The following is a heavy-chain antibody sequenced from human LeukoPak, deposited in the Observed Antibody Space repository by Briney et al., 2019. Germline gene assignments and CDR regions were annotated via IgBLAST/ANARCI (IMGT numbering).Heavy chain of an antibody. CDR3: ARDQKSRYYYDSSGYIEYFQH. V-gene: IGHV1-2*02. Sequence: ASVKVSCKASGYTFTSYYMHWVRQAPGQGLEWMGWINPNSGGTNYAQKFQGKVTMTRDTSISTAYMELSRLRSDDTAVYYCARDQKSRYYYDSSGYIEYFQHWGQGTLVTVSS. CDR2: INPNSGGT. J-gene: IGHJ1*01. CDR1: GYTFTSYY. D-gene: IGHD3-22*01.